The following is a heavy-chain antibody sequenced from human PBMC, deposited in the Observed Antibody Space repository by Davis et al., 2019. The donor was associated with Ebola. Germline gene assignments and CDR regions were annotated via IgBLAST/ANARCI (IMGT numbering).Heavy chain of an antibody. CDR2: IYYSGST. Sequence: PLETLSLTCTVSGGSISRYYRSWIRQPPGKGLEWIGYIYYSGSTNYNPSLKSRVTISVDTSKNQFSLKLSSVTAADTAVYYRARVGYWYFDLWGRGTLVTVSS. J-gene: IGHJ2*01. CDR1: GGSISRYY. CDR3: ARVGYWYFDL. V-gene: IGHV4-59*01.